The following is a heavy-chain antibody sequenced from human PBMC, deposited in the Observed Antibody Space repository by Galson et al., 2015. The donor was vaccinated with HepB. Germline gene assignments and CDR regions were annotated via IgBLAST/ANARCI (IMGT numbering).Heavy chain of an antibody. CDR3: ARDQMITFGGGDY. J-gene: IGHJ4*02. Sequence: SVKVSCKASGGTFSSYAISWVRQAPGQGLEWMGRIIPILGIANYAQKFQGRVTITADKSTSTAYMELSSLRSEDTAVYYCARDQMITFGGGDYWGQGTLVTVSS. CDR2: IIPILGIA. V-gene: IGHV1-69*04. CDR1: GGTFSSYA. D-gene: IGHD3-16*01.